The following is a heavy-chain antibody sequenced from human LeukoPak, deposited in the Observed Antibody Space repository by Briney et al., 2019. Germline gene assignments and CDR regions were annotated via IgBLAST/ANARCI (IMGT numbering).Heavy chain of an antibody. J-gene: IGHJ4*02. CDR1: GGSISSGGYY. V-gene: IGHV4-31*03. D-gene: IGHD4/OR15-4a*01. Sequence: SETLSLTCTVSGGSISSGGYYWSWIRQHPGKGLEWIGYIYYSGSTYYNPSLKSRVTISVDTSKNQFSLKLSSVTAADTAVYYCARDGVRDYVLDYWGQGTLVTVSS. CDR2: IYYSGST. CDR3: ARDGVRDYVLDY.